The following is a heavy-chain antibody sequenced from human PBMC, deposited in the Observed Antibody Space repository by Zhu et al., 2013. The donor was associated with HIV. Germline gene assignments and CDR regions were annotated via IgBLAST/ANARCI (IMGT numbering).Heavy chain of an antibody. CDR1: GGTFSSYA. V-gene: IGHV1-69*01. CDR3: ARDFSNWGATSDAFDI. Sequence: QVQLVQSGAEVKKPGSSVKVSCKASGGTFSSYAISWVRQAPGQGLEWMGGIIPIFGTANYAQKFQGRVTITADESTSTAYMELSSLRSEDTAVYYCARDFSNWGATSDAFDIWGQGTMVTVSS. J-gene: IGHJ3*02. CDR2: IIPIFGTA. D-gene: IGHD1-26*01.